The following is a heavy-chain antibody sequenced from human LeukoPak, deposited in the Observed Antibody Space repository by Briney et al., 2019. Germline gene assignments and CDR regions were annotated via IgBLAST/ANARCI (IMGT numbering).Heavy chain of an antibody. CDR2: LSGSGGSS. D-gene: IGHD3-22*01. CDR3: AKDPHVGSSGYYQYYFDY. V-gene: IGHV3-23*01. CDR1: GFTFNDYA. Sequence: GGSLRLSCTASGFTFNDYAMNWVRQSPGMRLEWPSTLSGSGGSSYYANSVRGRFTISRDNSKNTLFLQMHNLRAEDTAVYYCAKDPHVGSSGYYQYYFDYWGRGTLVTVSS. J-gene: IGHJ4*02.